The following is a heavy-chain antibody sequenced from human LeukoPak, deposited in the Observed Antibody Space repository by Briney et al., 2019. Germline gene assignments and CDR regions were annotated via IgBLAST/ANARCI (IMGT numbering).Heavy chain of an antibody. CDR2: IIISSSYI. V-gene: IGHV3-21*01. CDR3: ARSGGQGY. J-gene: IGHJ4*02. Sequence: GGSLRLSCAASGFTFSSYSMNWVRQAQAKGLEWVSAIIISSSYIDYADSVKGQFTISRDNAKNLLYLQMNSLRAEDTAVYYCARSGGQGYWGQGTLVTVSS. D-gene: IGHD3-10*01. CDR1: GFTFSSYS.